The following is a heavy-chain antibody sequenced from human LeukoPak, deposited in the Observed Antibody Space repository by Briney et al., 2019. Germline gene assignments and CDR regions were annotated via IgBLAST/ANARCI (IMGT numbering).Heavy chain of an antibody. D-gene: IGHD1-26*01. Sequence: SETLSLTCAVSGASVSGSNYYWGWIRQPPGKGLEWIGNIYSSGSTYYNASLQSRVTISTDTSKNQFSLRLNSVTAADTAMYYCAKSGGYGLIDYWGQGTRVTVSS. CDR3: AKSGGYGLIDY. CDR2: IYSSGST. V-gene: IGHV4-39*01. J-gene: IGHJ4*02. CDR1: GASVSGSNYY.